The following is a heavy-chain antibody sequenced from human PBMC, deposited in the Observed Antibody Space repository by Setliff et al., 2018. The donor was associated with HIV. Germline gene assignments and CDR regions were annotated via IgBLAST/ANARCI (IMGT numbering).Heavy chain of an antibody. CDR2: IIPIFGTA. Sequence: AASVKVSCKASGGTFSSYAISWVRQAPGQGLEWMGGIIPIFGTANYAQKFQGRVTITADESTSTAYMELSSLRSEDTAVYYCAREGAPITLRFVGRDRRAFDIWGQGTMVTVS. J-gene: IGHJ3*02. CDR1: GGTFSSYA. CDR3: AREGAPITLRFVGRDRRAFDI. V-gene: IGHV1-69*13. D-gene: IGHD3-3*01.